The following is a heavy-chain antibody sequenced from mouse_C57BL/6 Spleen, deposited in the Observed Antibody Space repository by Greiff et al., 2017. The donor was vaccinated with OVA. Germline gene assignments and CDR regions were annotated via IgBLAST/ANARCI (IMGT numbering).Heavy chain of an antibody. J-gene: IGHJ3*01. CDR2: ISDGGSYT. CDR3: ARVGDSSGYEFAY. D-gene: IGHD3-2*02. V-gene: IGHV5-4*03. Sequence: EVKVVESGGGLVKPGGSLKLSCAASGFTFSSYAMSWVRQTPEKRLEWVATISDGGSYTYYPDNVKGRFTISRDNAKNNLYLQMSHLKSEDTAMYYCARVGDSSGYEFAYWGQGTLVTVSA. CDR1: GFTFSSYA.